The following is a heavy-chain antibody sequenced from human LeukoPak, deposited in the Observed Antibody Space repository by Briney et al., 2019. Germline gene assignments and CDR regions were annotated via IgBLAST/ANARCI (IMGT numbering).Heavy chain of an antibody. V-gene: IGHV3-30-3*01. D-gene: IGHD6-13*01. Sequence: PGGSLRLSCAASGFTFSSYAMHWVRQAPGKGLEWVAVIPYDGSNKYYADSVKGRSTISRDNSKNTLYLQMNSLRAEDTAVYYCARDAFYSSSYLDYWGQGTLVTVSS. CDR3: ARDAFYSSSYLDY. J-gene: IGHJ4*02. CDR2: IPYDGSNK. CDR1: GFTFSSYA.